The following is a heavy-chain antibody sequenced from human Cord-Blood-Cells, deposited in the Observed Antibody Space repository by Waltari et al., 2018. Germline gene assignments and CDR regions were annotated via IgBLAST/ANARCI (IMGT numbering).Heavy chain of an antibody. J-gene: IGHJ5*02. CDR1: GYTFTGYY. V-gene: IGHV1-2*06. CDR3: AFTVAGRDWFDP. CDR2: SNPNSGGT. D-gene: IGHD6-19*01. Sequence: QVQLVQSGAEVKKHRASVTVSCKASGYTFTGYYMHWVRQAPGQGLEWMGRSNPNSGGTNYAQKFQGRVTMTRDTSISTAYMELSRLRSDDTAVYYCAFTVAGRDWFDPWGQGTLVTVSS.